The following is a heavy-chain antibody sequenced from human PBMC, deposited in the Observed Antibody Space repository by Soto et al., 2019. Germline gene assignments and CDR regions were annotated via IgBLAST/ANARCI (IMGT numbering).Heavy chain of an antibody. V-gene: IGHV1-8*01. CDR3: LLEWSSHRLRYYYYYGMDV. J-gene: IGHJ6*02. D-gene: IGHD3-3*01. Sequence: QVQLVQSGAEVKKPGASVKVSCNASGYTFTSYDINWVRQATGQGLEWMGWMNPNSGNTGYAQKFQGRVYMTRNTSISTAYMELSSLRSEDTAVDYCLLEWSSHRLRYYYYYGMDVWGQGTTVTVSS. CDR1: GYTFTSYD. CDR2: MNPNSGNT.